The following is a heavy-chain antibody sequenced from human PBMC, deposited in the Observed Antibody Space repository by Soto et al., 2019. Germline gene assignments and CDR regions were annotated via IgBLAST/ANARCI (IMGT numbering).Heavy chain of an antibody. CDR3: ARDNEPPSIAVTFDS. Sequence: TLSLTCTVSGGSISSGDYYWSWIRQPPGKGLEWIGFIYYSGSTFYNPSLKSRVTISVDTSKNQFSLKLSSVTAADTAVYYCARDNEPPSIAVTFDSCCPGILVSVSS. CDR1: GGSISSGDYY. J-gene: IGHJ4*02. CDR2: IYYSGST. V-gene: IGHV4-30-4*01. D-gene: IGHD6-6*01.